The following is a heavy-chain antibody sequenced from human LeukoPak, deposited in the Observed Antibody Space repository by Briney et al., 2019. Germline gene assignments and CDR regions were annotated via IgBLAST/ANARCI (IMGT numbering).Heavy chain of an antibody. Sequence: SETLSLTCTVSGGSISSSSYYWGWIRQPPGKGLDWIGIINYRGNTYYNPSLKSRVTISVDTSKNQFSLKLSSVTAADTAVYFCARDGEMATIENYFEYWGQGTLVTVSS. CDR1: GGSISSSSYY. V-gene: IGHV4-39*02. J-gene: IGHJ4*02. CDR3: ARDGEMATIENYFEY. D-gene: IGHD5-24*01. CDR2: INYRGNT.